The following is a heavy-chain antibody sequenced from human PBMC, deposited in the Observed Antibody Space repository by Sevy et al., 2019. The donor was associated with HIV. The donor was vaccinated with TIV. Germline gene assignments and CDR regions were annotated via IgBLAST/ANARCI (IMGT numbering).Heavy chain of an antibody. J-gene: IGHJ6*02. CDR3: ARDRNNYDSSGYPKGMDV. D-gene: IGHD3-22*01. Sequence: ASVKVSCKASGYTFTSYGITWVRQAPGQGLEWMGWISAYNGNTNYAQNLQGRVTMTTGTSTSTAYMELRSLRSDDTAVYYCARDRNNYDSSGYPKGMDVWGQGTTVTVSS. V-gene: IGHV1-18*01. CDR2: ISAYNGNT. CDR1: GYTFTSYG.